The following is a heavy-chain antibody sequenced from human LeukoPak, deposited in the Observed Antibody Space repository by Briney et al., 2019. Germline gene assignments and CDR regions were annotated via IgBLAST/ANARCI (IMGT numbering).Heavy chain of an antibody. CDR1: GGSISSSSYY. CDR2: IYYSGST. V-gene: IGHV4-39*01. J-gene: IGHJ4*02. CDR3: ARLCGYYYDSSGYVDY. D-gene: IGHD3-22*01. Sequence: LETLSLTCTVSGGSISSSSYYWGWIRQPPGKGLEWIGSIYYSGSTYYNPSLKSRVTISVDTSKNQFSLKLSSVTAADTAVYYCARLCGYYYDSSGYVDYWGQGTLVTVSS.